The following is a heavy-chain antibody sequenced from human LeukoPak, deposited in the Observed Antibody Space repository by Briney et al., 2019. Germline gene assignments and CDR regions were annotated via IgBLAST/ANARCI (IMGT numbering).Heavy chain of an antibody. D-gene: IGHD6-13*01. CDR1: GYSFTSYW. CDR3: ARRDSSSWSGEDY. Sequence: GESLQISCKGSGYSFTSYWIGWVRQMPGKGLEWMGIIYPGDSDTRYSPSFQGQVTTSADKSISTAYLQWSSLKASDTAMYYCARRDSSSWSGEDYWGQGTLVTVSS. J-gene: IGHJ4*02. V-gene: IGHV5-51*01. CDR2: IYPGDSDT.